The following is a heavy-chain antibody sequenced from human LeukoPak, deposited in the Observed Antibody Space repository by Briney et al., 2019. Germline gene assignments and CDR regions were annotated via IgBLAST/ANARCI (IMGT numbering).Heavy chain of an antibody. V-gene: IGHV4-59*08. D-gene: IGHD2-15*01. J-gene: IGHJ4*02. CDR3: ARRGGFYCRGATCYHYYFDY. Sequence: SETLSLTCSVSDGSITSYDWSWIRQPPGTGLEWIGYIYYNGSTNYNPSLKSRVTISVDTSKNQFSLKLNSVTAADTAVYYCARRGGFYCRGATCYHYYFDYWGQGALVTVSS. CDR1: DGSITSYD. CDR2: IYYNGST.